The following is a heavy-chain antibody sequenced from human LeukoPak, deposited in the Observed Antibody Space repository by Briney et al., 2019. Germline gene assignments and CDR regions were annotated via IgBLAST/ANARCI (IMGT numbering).Heavy chain of an antibody. V-gene: IGHV4-61*02. CDR1: GGSISSGSYY. D-gene: IGHD3-9*01. Sequence: SETLSLTCTVSGGSISSGSYYWSWIRQPAGKGLEWIGRIYTSGSTNYNPSLKSRVTISVDTSKNQFSLKLSSVTAADTAVYYCARERPYDILTGYVLYYYYYYMDVWGKGTTVTISS. CDR3: ARERPYDILTGYVLYYYYYYMDV. J-gene: IGHJ6*03. CDR2: IYTSGST.